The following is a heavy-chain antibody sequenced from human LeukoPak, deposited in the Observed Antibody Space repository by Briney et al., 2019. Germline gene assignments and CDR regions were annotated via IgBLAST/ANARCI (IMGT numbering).Heavy chain of an antibody. J-gene: IGHJ4*02. CDR1: GFTFDDYA. Sequence: PGRSLRLSCAASGFTFDDYAMHWVRQAPGKGLEWVSGISWNSGSIGYADSVKGRFTISRDNAKNSLYLQMNSLRVEDTASYYCAKDKATMIVGSFDYWGQGTLVTVSS. CDR3: AKDKATMIVGSFDY. D-gene: IGHD3-22*01. CDR2: ISWNSGSI. V-gene: IGHV3-9*01.